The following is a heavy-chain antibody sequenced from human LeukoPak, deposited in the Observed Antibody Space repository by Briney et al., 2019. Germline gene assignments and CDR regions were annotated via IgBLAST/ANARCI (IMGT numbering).Heavy chain of an antibody. V-gene: IGHV3-49*03. J-gene: IGHJ4*02. Sequence: QPGGSLRLSCTASGFTFGDYAMSWFRQAPGKGLEWVGFIRSKAYGGTTEYAASVKGRFTISRDDSKSIAYLQMNSLKTEDTAVYYCTRDPYDMGIAVAGFDYWGQGTLVTVSS. CDR2: IRSKAYGGTT. CDR3: TRDPYDMGIAVAGFDY. D-gene: IGHD6-19*01. CDR1: GFTFGDYA.